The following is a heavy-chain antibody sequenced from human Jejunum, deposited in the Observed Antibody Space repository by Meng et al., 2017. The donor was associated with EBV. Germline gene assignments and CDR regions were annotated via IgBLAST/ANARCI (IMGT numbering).Heavy chain of an antibody. CDR3: ARDGGPSGSYAYWFDP. CDR2: IFHIGTT. J-gene: IGHJ5*02. CDR1: GGRDGRWDL. V-gene: IGHV4-4*02. D-gene: IGHD1-26*01. Sequence: LHEWVPRLCESLGALSPSGLFFGGRDGRWDLGSLAPPPPGKGTEWIGEIFHIGTTNYNPTLKSRVTMSVDKSNNHFSLKLTSVTAADTAVYYCARDGGPSGSYAYWFDPWGQGTLVTVSS.